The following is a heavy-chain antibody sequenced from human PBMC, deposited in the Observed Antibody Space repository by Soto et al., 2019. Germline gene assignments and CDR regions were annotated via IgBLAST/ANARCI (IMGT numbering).Heavy chain of an antibody. V-gene: IGHV1-69*13. CDR2: IIPIFGTA. CDR1: GGTFSSDA. CDR3: ARDSDYYYGMDV. Sequence: GASVNVSGKASGGTFSSDAISWVRQAPGQGLEWIGGIIPIFGTANYAQKFQGRVTITADESTSTAYMELSSMRSEDKAVYYCARDSDYYYGMDVWGQGTTVTVS. J-gene: IGHJ6*02.